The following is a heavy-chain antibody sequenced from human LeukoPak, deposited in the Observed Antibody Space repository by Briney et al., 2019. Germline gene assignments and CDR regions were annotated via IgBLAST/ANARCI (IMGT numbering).Heavy chain of an antibody. CDR2: INDSGAKT. V-gene: IGHV3-23*01. CDR1: GFTFSTYA. D-gene: IGHD2-2*01. CDR3: ARVSLGYCSSTSCPYFDY. Sequence: GGSLRLSCAASGFTFSTYAMSWVRQAPGKGLEWVSTINDSGAKTYYADSVKGRFTISRDNSKNTLFLQMNSLRAEDTAVYYCARVSLGYCSSTSCPYFDYWGQGTLVTVSS. J-gene: IGHJ4*02.